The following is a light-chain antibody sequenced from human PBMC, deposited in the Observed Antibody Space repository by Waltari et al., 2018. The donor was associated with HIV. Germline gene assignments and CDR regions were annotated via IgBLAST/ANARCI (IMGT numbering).Light chain of an antibody. J-gene: IGLJ3*02. CDR3: QSADCSATYAEV. CDR2: KDS. CDR1: ALPTQS. V-gene: IGLV3-25*03. Sequence: SYELTQPPSVSVSPGQTARITCSGDALPTQSAYWYQQKAGQAPVLVIYKDSERPSGIPERFSGSSSGTTVTLTISGVQAEDEADYYCQSADCSATYAEVFGGGTKLTVL.